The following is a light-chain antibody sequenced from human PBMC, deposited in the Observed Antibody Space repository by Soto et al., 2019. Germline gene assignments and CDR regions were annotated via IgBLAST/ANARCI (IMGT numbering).Light chain of an antibody. Sequence: EVVMTQSPATLSVSPGERVTLSCSASQSIFTNLAWSQHKPGQAPRLLIYGASIRATGFPARFSGSGSGTEFTLTISSLQSEDFAVYYCQQYNNWPYTFGQGTKLEIK. V-gene: IGKV3-15*01. CDR2: GAS. CDR1: QSIFTN. CDR3: QQYNNWPYT. J-gene: IGKJ2*01.